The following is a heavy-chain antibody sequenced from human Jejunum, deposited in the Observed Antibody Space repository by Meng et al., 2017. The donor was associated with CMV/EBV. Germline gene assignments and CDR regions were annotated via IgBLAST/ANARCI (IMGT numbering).Heavy chain of an antibody. Sequence: IRNLHWWSWVRQPPGKGLEWIGEVSPTESTNYNPSLKSRVTISGDRSKNQFYLKVNSVTAADTAVYYCARSRCTRTSCYTGTFDYWGQGTLVTVSS. V-gene: IGHV4-4*02. J-gene: IGHJ4*02. CDR1: IRNLHW. CDR3: ARSRCTRTSCYTGTFDY. D-gene: IGHD2-2*02. CDR2: VSPTEST.